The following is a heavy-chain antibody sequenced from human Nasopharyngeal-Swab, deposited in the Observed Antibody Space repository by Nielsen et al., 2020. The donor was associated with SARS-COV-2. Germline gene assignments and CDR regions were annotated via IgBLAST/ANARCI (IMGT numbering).Heavy chain of an antibody. CDR1: GGSISSSSYY. J-gene: IGHJ6*02. CDR2: IYYSGST. V-gene: IGHV4-39*01. Sequence: SETLSFTCTVSGGSISSSSYYWGWIRQPPGKGLEWIGSIYYSGSTYYNPSLKSRVTISVDTSKNQFSLKLSSVTAADTAVYYCARQPPMTYDFWSGYYSSDYGMDVWGQGTTVTVSS. D-gene: IGHD3-3*01. CDR3: ARQPPMTYDFWSGYYSSDYGMDV.